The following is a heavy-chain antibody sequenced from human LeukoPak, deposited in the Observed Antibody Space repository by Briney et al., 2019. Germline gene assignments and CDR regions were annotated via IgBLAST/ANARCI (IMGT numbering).Heavy chain of an antibody. CDR1: GGSINSDNYF. D-gene: IGHD4-11*01. CDR3: ASLSYSNYYYFDY. CDR2: IYSSGAT. J-gene: IGHJ4*02. V-gene: IGHV4-61*02. Sequence: SQTLSLTCTVSGGSINSDNYFWSWIRQSAGKGLEWIGRIYSSGATNYNPSLRSRVAITLDTSKNQFSLKLNSVTAADTAVYYCASLSYSNYYYFDYWGQGTLVTVSS.